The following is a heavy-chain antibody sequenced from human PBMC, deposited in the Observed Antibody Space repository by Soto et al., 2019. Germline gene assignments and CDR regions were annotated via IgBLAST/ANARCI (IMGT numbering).Heavy chain of an antibody. V-gene: IGHV1-24*01. D-gene: IGHD3-16*01. CDR1: GHSLTDLS. J-gene: IGHJ4*02. CDR3: ATTRTTYVYDFDS. CDR2: FDPEEGEI. Sequence: ASVKVSCKVAGHSLTDLSMHWVRQGPGRGLEWLGGFDPEEGEIIYAQNFQGRIRLTEDTSTDTAFMELNSLKSEDTAVYYCATTRTTYVYDFDSWGQGTLVTVSS.